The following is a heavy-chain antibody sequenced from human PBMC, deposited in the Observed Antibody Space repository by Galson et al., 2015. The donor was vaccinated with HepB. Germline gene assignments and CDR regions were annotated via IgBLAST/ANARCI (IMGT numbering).Heavy chain of an antibody. J-gene: IGHJ4*02. V-gene: IGHV2-5*02. Sequence: PALVKPTQTLTLTCTSSGFSLSTSGVGVGWIRQPPVKALEWLALIYWDDDKRYSPSLKTRLTISKDTSRNQVALTMANVDPVDTATYYCARMLPFDASGVAFDYWGQGTLVTVPS. CDR2: IYWDDDK. D-gene: IGHD2-15*01. CDR1: GFSLSTSGVG. CDR3: ARMLPFDASGVAFDY.